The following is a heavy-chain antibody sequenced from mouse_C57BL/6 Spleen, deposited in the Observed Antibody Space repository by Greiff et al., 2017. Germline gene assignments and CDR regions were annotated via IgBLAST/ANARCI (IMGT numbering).Heavy chain of an antibody. CDR1: GYTFTSYW. CDR3: ARGSITTVVDNGYFDV. Sequence: QVQLQQPGAELVKPGASVKLSCKASGYTFTSYWMHWVKQRPGRGLEWIGRIDPNSGGTKYNEKFKSKATLTVDKPSSTAYMQLSSLTSEDAAVYYCARGSITTVVDNGYFDVWGTGTTVTVSS. D-gene: IGHD1-1*01. J-gene: IGHJ1*03. V-gene: IGHV1-72*01. CDR2: IDPNSGGT.